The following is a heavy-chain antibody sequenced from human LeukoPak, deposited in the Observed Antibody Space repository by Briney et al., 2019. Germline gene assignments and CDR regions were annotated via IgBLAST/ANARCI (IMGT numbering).Heavy chain of an antibody. Sequence: SGGSLRLSCAASGFTFSSYAMSWVRQAPGEGLEWVSAISGSGGSTYYADSVKGRFTISRDNSKNTLYLQMNSLRAEDTAVYYCAQQAPLTSGPYYYGMDVWGQGTTVTVSS. CDR2: ISGSGGST. J-gene: IGHJ6*02. CDR1: GFTFSSYA. D-gene: IGHD5-12*01. V-gene: IGHV3-23*01. CDR3: AQQAPLTSGPYYYGMDV.